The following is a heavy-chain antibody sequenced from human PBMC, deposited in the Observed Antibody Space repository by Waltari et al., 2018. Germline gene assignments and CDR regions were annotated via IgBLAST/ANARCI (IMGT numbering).Heavy chain of an antibody. Sequence: VQLQESGTGLVQPSQTLSLICSVSGASINSRDYYWTWIRQHAGKGLEWIGYIYSDGITNYNPSLIGRLTMALDTSKTQFSLKLSFMTAADTAVYYCARGELGLRRFDYWGRGALVTVSS. J-gene: IGHJ4*02. D-gene: IGHD7-27*01. CDR1: GASINSRDYY. V-gene: IGHV4-61*09. CDR2: IYSDGIT. CDR3: ARGELGLRRFDY.